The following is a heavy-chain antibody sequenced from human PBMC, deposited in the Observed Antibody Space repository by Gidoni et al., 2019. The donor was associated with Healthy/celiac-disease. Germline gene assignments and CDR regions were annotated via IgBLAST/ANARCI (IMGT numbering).Heavy chain of an antibody. CDR1: GGSFSGYD. D-gene: IGHD2-8*01. CDR2: INHSGST. J-gene: IGHJ5*02. Sequence: QVQLQQWGAGLLKPSETQSLTCAVDGGSFSGYDWSWIRQPPGKGLEWVGEINHSGSTNDNPSLKSRVTISVDTSKNQFSLKLSSVTAADTAVYYCARGDCTNGVCYRSWFDPWGQGTLVTVSS. CDR3: ARGDCTNGVCYRSWFDP. V-gene: IGHV4-34*01.